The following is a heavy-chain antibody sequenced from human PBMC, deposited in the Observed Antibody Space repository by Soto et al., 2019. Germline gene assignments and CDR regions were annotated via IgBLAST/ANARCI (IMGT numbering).Heavy chain of an antibody. CDR3: AKDLGPSGYSAFVSDY. CDR1: GFTFSSFG. J-gene: IGHJ4*02. D-gene: IGHD5-12*01. CDR2: ISYDGSNK. Sequence: QVQLVESGGGVVQRGRSLRLSCVASGFTFSSFGMHWVRQAPGKGLEWVAVISYDGSNKHYVDSVKGRFTISRDNSTNPLYLQMNRLRTEDTAVYYCAKDLGPSGYSAFVSDYWGQGTLVTVSS. V-gene: IGHV3-30*18.